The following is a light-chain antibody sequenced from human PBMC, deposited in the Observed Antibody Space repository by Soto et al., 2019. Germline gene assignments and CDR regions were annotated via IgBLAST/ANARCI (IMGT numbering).Light chain of an antibody. J-gene: IGKJ1*01. Sequence: IQMTQSPSTLSASVGDRVTITCRASHSISSWLAWYQQKPGKAPNLXIYDASTLESGVLSRFSGSGSGTDFTLTISSPQPDDFATYYCQHYNSSPEAFGQGTKVDIK. CDR2: DAS. V-gene: IGKV1-5*01. CDR3: QHYNSSPEA. CDR1: HSISSW.